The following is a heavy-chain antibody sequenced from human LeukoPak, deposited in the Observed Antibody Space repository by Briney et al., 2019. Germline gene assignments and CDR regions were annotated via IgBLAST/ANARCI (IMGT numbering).Heavy chain of an antibody. D-gene: IGHD5-24*01. CDR1: GGSISSYY. Sequence: PSETLSLTCTVSGGSISSYYWSWIRQPPGKGLEWIGYIYYSGSTNYNPSLKSRVTISVDTSKNQFSLKLSSVTAADTAVYYCARADGYNYMDAFDIWGQGTMVTVSS. CDR3: ARADGYNYMDAFDI. J-gene: IGHJ3*02. CDR2: IYYSGST. V-gene: IGHV4-59*01.